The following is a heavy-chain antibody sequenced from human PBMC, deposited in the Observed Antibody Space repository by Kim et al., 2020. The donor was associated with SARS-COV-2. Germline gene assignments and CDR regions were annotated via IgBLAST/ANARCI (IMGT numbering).Heavy chain of an antibody. J-gene: IGHJ4*02. D-gene: IGHD5-12*01. V-gene: IGHV4-59*01. CDR3: ARERDGYPYFDY. Sequence: YNRSLMSRVTISVDTSKNQFSLKLSSVTAADTAVYYCARERDGYPYFDYWGQGTLVTVSS.